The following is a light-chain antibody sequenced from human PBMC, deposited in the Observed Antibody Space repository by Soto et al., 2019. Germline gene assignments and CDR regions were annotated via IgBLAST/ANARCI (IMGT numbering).Light chain of an antibody. Sequence: QSALTQPASVSGSPGQSITISCTGTSSDVGSYNLVSWYQQHPGKAPKLMIYEGSKRPSGVSNRFSGSKSGNTASLTISGLQAEDEAEYYCCSYAGSSTLYVFGTGTKVTVL. CDR2: EGS. V-gene: IGLV2-23*01. J-gene: IGLJ1*01. CDR1: SSDVGSYNL. CDR3: CSYAGSSTLYV.